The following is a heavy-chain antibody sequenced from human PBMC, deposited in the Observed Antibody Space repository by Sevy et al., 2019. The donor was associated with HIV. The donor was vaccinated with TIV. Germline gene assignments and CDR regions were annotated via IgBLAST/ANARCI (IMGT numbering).Heavy chain of an antibody. CDR3: ARGRVIFGGGGGLDV. D-gene: IGHD3-3*02. V-gene: IGHV1-2*02. CDR1: ASTFTAYY. J-gene: IGHJ6*02. CDR2: INPNSDGT. Sequence: ASVKVSCKTSASTFTAYYMHWLRQAPGQGLEWMGWINPNSDGTKYAQRFQGRVSMTPDTSISTAYMELGRLTSDDPAVYYCARGRVIFGGGGGLDVWGQGTTVTVSS.